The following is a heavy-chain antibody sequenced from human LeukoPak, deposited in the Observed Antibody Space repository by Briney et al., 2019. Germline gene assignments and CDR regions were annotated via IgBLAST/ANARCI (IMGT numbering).Heavy chain of an antibody. D-gene: IGHD4-17*01. CDR3: ARESTKYGAYVSGFDF. J-gene: IGHJ3*01. CDR2: IMQDGSEK. V-gene: IGHV3-7*01. Sequence: GGSLRLSCIASRFTFSSHWMNWVRQAPGKGLEWVANIMQDGSEKYYVDSVKGRFIISRDNAKNSLYLQMNSLRAEDTAVYYCARESTKYGAYVSGFDFWGQGTMVTVSS. CDR1: RFTFSSHW.